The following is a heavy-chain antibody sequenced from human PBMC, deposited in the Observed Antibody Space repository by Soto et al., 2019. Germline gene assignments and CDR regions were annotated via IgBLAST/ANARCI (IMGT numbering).Heavy chain of an antibody. V-gene: IGHV3-13*01. CDR1: GFTFSSYD. J-gene: IGHJ5*02. D-gene: IGHD3-10*01. CDR2: IGTAGDT. Sequence: GGSLRLSCAASGFTFSSYDMHWVRQATGKGLEWVSAIGTAGDTYYPGSVKGRFTISRENAKNSLYLQMNSLRAGDTAVYYCARGVPANVLLWFGDLALGFDPSGQGILVTVSS. CDR3: ARGVPANVLLWFGDLALGFDP.